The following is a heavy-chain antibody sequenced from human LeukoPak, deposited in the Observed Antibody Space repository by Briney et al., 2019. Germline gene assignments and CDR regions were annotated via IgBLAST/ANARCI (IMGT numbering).Heavy chain of an antibody. CDR3: ARDGDFWSGLYYFDY. Sequence: SETLSLTCTVSGGSISSYYWSWIRRPAGKGLEWIGRIYTSGSTNYNPSLKSRVTMSVDTSKNQFSLKLSSVTAVDTAVYYCARDGDFWSGLYYFDYWGQGTLVTVSS. D-gene: IGHD3-3*01. V-gene: IGHV4-4*07. CDR1: GGSISSYY. CDR2: IYTSGST. J-gene: IGHJ4*02.